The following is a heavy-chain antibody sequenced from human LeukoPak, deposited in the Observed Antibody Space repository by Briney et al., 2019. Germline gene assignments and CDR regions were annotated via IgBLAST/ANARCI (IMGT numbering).Heavy chain of an antibody. Sequence: GASVKISCKPSGYTFTSYDINWVRQATGQGLEWMGWMNPNSGSTGYAQNFQGRVTMTRNTSISTAYMELSSLRSEDTAVYYCARVTLYYDSSGYDSYYYHTDVWGKGTTVTVSS. D-gene: IGHD3-22*01. J-gene: IGHJ6*03. CDR3: ARVTLYYDSSGYDSYYYHTDV. V-gene: IGHV1-8*01. CDR1: GYTFTSYD. CDR2: MNPNSGST.